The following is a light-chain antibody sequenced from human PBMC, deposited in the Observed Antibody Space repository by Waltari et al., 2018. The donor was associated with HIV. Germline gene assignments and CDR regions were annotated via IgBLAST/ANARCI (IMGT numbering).Light chain of an antibody. CDR1: SLKSFY. V-gene: IGLV3-19*01. J-gene: IGLJ2*01. CDR2: RLN. CDR3: HSRDTPESRVGI. Sequence: SSELTQDPAVSVALGQPVRIRCRGDSLKSFYASWYQKKPGQAPLLVICRLNNRASGIPDRFSASTSGNTASLTITGAQAEDEADYYCHSRDTPESRVGIFGGGTRLTV.